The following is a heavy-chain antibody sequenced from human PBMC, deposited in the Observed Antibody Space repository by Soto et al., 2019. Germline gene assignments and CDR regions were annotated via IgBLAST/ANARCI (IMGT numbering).Heavy chain of an antibody. CDR1: GGTFSSYA. CDR3: ARDRPALLLTYYGMDV. D-gene: IGHD2-15*01. J-gene: IGHJ6*02. Sequence: QVQLVQSGAEVKKPGSSVKVSCKASGGTFSSYAISWVRQAPGQGLAWMGGSISIFGTANYAQKFQGRVTITADESTSTAYMELRSLRSEDTAVYYCARDRPALLLTYYGMDVWGQGTTVTVSS. CDR2: SISIFGTA. V-gene: IGHV1-69*01.